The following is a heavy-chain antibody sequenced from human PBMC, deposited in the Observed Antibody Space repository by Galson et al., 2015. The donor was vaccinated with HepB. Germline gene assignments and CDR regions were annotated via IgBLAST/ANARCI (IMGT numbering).Heavy chain of an antibody. CDR2: INPSGGST. D-gene: IGHD1-26*01. J-gene: IGHJ3*02. CDR3: ARNIWEDYGLTHLNPHDAFDI. V-gene: IGHV1-46*01. Sequence: SVKVSCKASGYTFTSYYMHWVRQAPGQGLEWMGIINPSGGSTSYAQKFQGRVTMTRDTSTSTVYMELSSLRSEDTAMYYCARNIWEDYGLTHLNPHDAFDIWGQGTMVTVSS. CDR1: GYTFTSYY.